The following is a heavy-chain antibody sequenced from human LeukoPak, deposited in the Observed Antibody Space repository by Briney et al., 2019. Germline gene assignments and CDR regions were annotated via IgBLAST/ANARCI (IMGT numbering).Heavy chain of an antibody. Sequence: PSETLSLTCTVSGGSINTPNYYWGWIRQTPGKGLEWIGNIFYSGGTYYSPSLTSRVTISLDTSKNQFSLKLSSVTAADTAVYYCAREIAAAGAELFDYWGQGTLVTVSS. CDR3: AREIAAAGAELFDY. CDR1: GGSINTPNYY. J-gene: IGHJ4*02. D-gene: IGHD6-13*01. V-gene: IGHV4-39*07. CDR2: IFYSGGT.